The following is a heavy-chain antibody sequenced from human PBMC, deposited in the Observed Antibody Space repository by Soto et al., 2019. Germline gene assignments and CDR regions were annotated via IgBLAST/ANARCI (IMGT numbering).Heavy chain of an antibody. V-gene: IGHV1-69*13. CDR2: IIPIFGTT. D-gene: IGHD4-4*01. Sequence: ASVKVSCKASGGTFSSYAISWVRQAPGQGLQWMGGIIPIFGTTNYAQKFQGRVTITADESTSTVYMELSSLRSEDTAVDYCARVTDSNFLYWGQGALVTVSS. CDR1: GGTFSSYA. CDR3: ARVTDSNFLY. J-gene: IGHJ4*02.